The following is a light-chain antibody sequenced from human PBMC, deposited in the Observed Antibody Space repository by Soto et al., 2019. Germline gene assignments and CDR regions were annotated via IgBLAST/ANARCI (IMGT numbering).Light chain of an antibody. CDR1: QSVRND. CDR3: QQRTNWSPT. Sequence: EIVLTQSPATLSLSPGERATLSCRASQSVRNDLAWYHQNPGQAPRVLIYSASNRATGIPARFSGIGSGTDFTLTISSLEPEGFGVYYCQQRTNWSPTLGGGTKLEMK. CDR2: SAS. J-gene: IGKJ4*01. V-gene: IGKV3-11*01.